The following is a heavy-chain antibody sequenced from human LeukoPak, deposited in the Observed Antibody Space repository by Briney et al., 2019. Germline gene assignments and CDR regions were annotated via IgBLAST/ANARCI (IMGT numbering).Heavy chain of an antibody. J-gene: IGHJ3*01. CDR3: ARDRGSGDSFDL. CDR1: GFTVSSNY. D-gene: IGHD6-19*01. Sequence: PGGSLRLSCAASGFTVSSNYMSWVRQAPGKGLEWVAVIWLDGSNQYYVDSVRGRFSISRDNSKNTLYLQMNTLRAEDTGVYYCARDRGSGDSFDLWGQGAMVTVSS. CDR2: IWLDGSNQ. V-gene: IGHV3-33*08.